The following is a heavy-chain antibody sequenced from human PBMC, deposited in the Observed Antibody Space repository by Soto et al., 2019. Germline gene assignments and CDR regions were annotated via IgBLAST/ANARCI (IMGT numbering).Heavy chain of an antibody. Sequence: QEQLVESGGGVVQPGMYLRLSCVASRFSFSNFGMHCVRQAPGKGLEWVAALSFDGSNKNYADGVRGRITISRDNSKNTRDLHMNSLRSDDTAMYYCAKGGCSSSSCSFDSWGQGTLVTV. CDR2: LSFDGSNK. J-gene: IGHJ5*01. CDR1: RFSFSNFG. D-gene: IGHD2-2*01. V-gene: IGHV3-30*18. CDR3: AKGGCSSSSCSFDS.